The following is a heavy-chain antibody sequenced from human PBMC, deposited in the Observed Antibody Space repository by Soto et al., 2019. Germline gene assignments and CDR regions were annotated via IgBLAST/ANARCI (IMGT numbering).Heavy chain of an antibody. J-gene: IGHJ6*02. V-gene: IGHV3-74*01. CDR2: INSDGSST. Sequence: ETLSLSCAVSGSTFSNDWMHWVRQAPGKGLVWVSHINSDGSSTNYADFVKGRFTIARDNAKNTVYLQMNSLRAEDTAVYYCARDRSYSLDVWGQGTTVTVSS. CDR3: ARDRSYSLDV. CDR1: GSTFSNDW.